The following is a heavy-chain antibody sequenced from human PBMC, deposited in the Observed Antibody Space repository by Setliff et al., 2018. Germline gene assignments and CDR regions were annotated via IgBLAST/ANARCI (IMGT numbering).Heavy chain of an antibody. J-gene: IGHJ5*02. CDR3: ARGPRFDYESPTYRRRFDP. D-gene: IGHD3-22*01. CDR2: INQRGTP. V-gene: IGHV4-34*01. Sequence: SETLSLTCAVYGGSFSGYYWNWIRQAPGKGMEWIGAINQRGTPSYTPSLKGRVTISVDTSKNLFSLKLSSVTAADTAVYFCARGPRFDYESPTYRRRFDPWGQGTAVTVSS. CDR1: GGSFSGYY.